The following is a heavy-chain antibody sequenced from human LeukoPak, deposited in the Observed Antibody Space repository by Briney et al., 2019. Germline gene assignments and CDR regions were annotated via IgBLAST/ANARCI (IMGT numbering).Heavy chain of an antibody. CDR3: ARAWNFDY. Sequence: GESLKISCKGSGYSFTNYWIAWVRQMPGRGLEWMVIINPSDSDTRYCPSFQGQVTISADKSISTAYLQWSSLKASDSAMYYCARAWNFDYWDQGTLVTVSS. V-gene: IGHV5-51*01. CDR2: INPSDSDT. D-gene: IGHD1-1*01. J-gene: IGHJ4*02. CDR1: GYSFTNYW.